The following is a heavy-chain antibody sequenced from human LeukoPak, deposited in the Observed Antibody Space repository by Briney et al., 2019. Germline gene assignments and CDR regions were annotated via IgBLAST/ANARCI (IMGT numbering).Heavy chain of an antibody. CDR3: ARHALGYYYYYMDV. CDR2: IYHSGST. D-gene: IGHD2-2*01. J-gene: IGHJ6*03. Sequence: SETLSLTCAVYGGSFSGYYWSWIRQPPGKGLGWIGYIYHSGSTYYNPSLKSRVTISVDRSKNQFSLKLSSVTAADTAVYYCARHALGYYYYYMDVWGKGTTVTVSS. CDR1: GGSFSGYY. V-gene: IGHV4-34*01.